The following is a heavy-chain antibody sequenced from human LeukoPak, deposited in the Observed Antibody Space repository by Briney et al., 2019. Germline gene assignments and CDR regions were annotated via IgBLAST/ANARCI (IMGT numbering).Heavy chain of an antibody. V-gene: IGHV3-30*18. Sequence: GGSLRLSCAASGFTFSSYVMHWVRQAPGKGLEWVAVISYDGSNKYYADSVKGRFTISRDNSKNTLYLQMNSLRAEDTAVYYCAKDVRYFDWLFQSPTLDYWGQGTLVTVSS. D-gene: IGHD3-9*01. CDR2: ISYDGSNK. CDR3: AKDVRYFDWLFQSPTLDY. CDR1: GFTFSSYV. J-gene: IGHJ4*02.